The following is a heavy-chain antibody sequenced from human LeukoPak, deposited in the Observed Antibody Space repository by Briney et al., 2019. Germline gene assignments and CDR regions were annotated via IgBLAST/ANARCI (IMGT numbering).Heavy chain of an antibody. CDR2: ISYDGTKN. Sequence: GGSLRLSCAASGFTFSSYGMHWVRQAPGKGLEWVAVISYDGTKNYYTDSVKGRFTISRDNSKNTLYLQMNSLRAEDTAVYYCAKDKTPWGSSSWYYFDYWGQGTLVTVSS. D-gene: IGHD6-13*01. CDR3: AKDKTPWGSSSWYYFDY. V-gene: IGHV3-30*18. J-gene: IGHJ4*02. CDR1: GFTFSSYG.